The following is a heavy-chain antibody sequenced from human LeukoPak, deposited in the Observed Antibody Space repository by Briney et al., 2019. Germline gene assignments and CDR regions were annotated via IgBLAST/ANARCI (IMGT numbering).Heavy chain of an antibody. CDR2: IYYSGST. V-gene: IGHV4-59*01. CDR3: ARYSCTNGVCRFDY. J-gene: IGHJ4*02. CDR1: GGSISSYY. D-gene: IGHD2-8*01. Sequence: SETLSLTCTVSGGSISSYYWSWIRQPPGKGLEWIGYIYYSGSTNYNPSLKSRVTISVDTSKNQFSLKLSSVTAADTAVYYCARYSCTNGVCRFDYWGQGTLVTVSS.